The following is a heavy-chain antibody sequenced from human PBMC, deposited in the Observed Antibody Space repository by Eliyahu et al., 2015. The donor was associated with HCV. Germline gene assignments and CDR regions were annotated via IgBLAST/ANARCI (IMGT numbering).Heavy chain of an antibody. CDR3: ATEYASSSVSYYFDY. J-gene: IGHJ4*02. D-gene: IGHD6-6*01. CDR2: IKXKTDDGTT. Sequence: EVQLVESGGGLVEPGGSLRLSCVASGFTFSNAWMSWVRQAPGKGLGWVGRIKXKTDDGTTDYTAPVKGRFTISRDDSKNTLYLQMNSLKTEDTAVYFCATEYASSSVSYYFDYWGQGTLVTVSS. CDR1: GFTFSNAW. V-gene: IGHV3-15*01.